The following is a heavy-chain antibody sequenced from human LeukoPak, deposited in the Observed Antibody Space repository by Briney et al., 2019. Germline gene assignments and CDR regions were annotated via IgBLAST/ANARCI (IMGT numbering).Heavy chain of an antibody. CDR2: LNQDGSDK. CDR3: ARDLPGSSSSFDP. Sequence: GGSLRLSCAASGFTFSSYWMSWVRQAPGKGLEWVANLNQDGSDKYYEDSVKGRFTISRDNAKNSLYLQMNSLRAEDTAVYYCARDLPGSSSSFDPWGQGTLVTVSS. D-gene: IGHD6-13*01. CDR1: GFTFSSYW. V-gene: IGHV3-7*01. J-gene: IGHJ5*02.